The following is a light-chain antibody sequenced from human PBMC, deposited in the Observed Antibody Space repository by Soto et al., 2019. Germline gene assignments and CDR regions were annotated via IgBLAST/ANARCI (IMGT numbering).Light chain of an antibody. CDR2: AAS. CDR1: QGIRND. J-gene: IGKJ1*01. CDR3: LHDYNYPWT. V-gene: IGKV1-6*01. Sequence: AIQMTQSPSSLSASVGDRVTITCRASQGIRNDLDWYQQKPGKAPKLLIYAASTLHSGVPSRFSGSRSGTDFTLTISSLQPEDFATYYCLHDYNYPWTFGQGTKVEI.